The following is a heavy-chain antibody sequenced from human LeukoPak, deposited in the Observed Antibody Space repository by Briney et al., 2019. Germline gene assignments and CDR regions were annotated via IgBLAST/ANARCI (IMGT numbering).Heavy chain of an antibody. CDR2: ISSGSSAI. Sequence: GGSLRLSCAASGFTFSSYSMNWVRQAPGKWLEWISYISSGSSAIYYADSVKGRFTISRDNAKNSLYLQTNSLRAEDTAVYYCAAQSGSGSNYPDYWGQGTLVTVSS. D-gene: IGHD3-10*01. J-gene: IGHJ4*02. V-gene: IGHV3-48*01. CDR1: GFTFSSYS. CDR3: AAQSGSGSNYPDY.